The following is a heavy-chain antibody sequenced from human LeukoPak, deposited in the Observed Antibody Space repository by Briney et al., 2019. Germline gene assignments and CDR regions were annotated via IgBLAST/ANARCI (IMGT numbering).Heavy chain of an antibody. CDR1: GGSISSGDYY. Sequence: SETLSLTCTVSGGSISSGDYYWSWIRQPPGKGLEWIGYIYYSGSTYYNPSLKSRVTISVDTSKNQFSLKLSSVTAADTAVYYCASYMVRGVITFDCWGQGTLVTVSS. V-gene: IGHV4-30-4*01. D-gene: IGHD3-10*01. J-gene: IGHJ4*02. CDR2: IYYSGST. CDR3: ASYMVRGVITFDC.